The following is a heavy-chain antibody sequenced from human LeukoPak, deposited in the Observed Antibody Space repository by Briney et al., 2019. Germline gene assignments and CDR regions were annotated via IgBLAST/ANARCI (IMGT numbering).Heavy chain of an antibody. J-gene: IGHJ4*02. D-gene: IGHD6-13*01. V-gene: IGHV1-69*05. CDR2: IIPIFGTA. CDR1: GGTFSSYA. CDR3: ARERPPGDSSSWFLEGYFDI. Sequence: ASVKVSCKASGGTFSSYAITWVRQAPGQGLEWMGRIIPIFGTANYAQKFQGGVTITTDESTRTAYMELSSLRSEDTAVYYCARERPPGDSSSWFLEGYFDIWGQGSLVIVSS.